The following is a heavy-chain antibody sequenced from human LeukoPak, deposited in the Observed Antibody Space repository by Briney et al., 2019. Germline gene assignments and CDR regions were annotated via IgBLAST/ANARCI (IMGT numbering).Heavy chain of an antibody. V-gene: IGHV1-2*02. J-gene: IGHJ3*02. Sequence: ASVKVSCKASRYTFTGYYMHWVRQAPGQGLEWMGWINPNSGGTNYAQKFQGRVTMTRDTSISTAYMELSRLRSDDTAVYYCARDGMVERKNAFDIWGQGTMVTVSS. CDR1: RYTFTGYY. CDR2: INPNSGGT. CDR3: ARDGMVERKNAFDI. D-gene: IGHD3-10*01.